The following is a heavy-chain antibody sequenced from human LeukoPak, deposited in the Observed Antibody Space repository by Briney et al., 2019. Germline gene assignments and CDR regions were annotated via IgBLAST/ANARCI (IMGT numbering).Heavy chain of an antibody. CDR1: GFTFSTYA. CDR2: LSTSGGST. J-gene: IGHJ4*02. Sequence: HPGGSLRLSCSASGFTFSTYAMSWVRQAPGEGLVWVSALSTSGGSTFYADSVRGRFTISRDNSRNTLYLQMNSLRAEDTAVYYCAKDRNFGSGSYDSWGQGTLVTVSS. CDR3: AKDRNFGSGSYDS. D-gene: IGHD3-10*01. V-gene: IGHV3-23*01.